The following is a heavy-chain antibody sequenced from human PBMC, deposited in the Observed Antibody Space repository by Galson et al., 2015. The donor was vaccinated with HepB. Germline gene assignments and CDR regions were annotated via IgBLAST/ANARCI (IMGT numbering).Heavy chain of an antibody. CDR3: AGVEDKWAVLRIDWFHP. V-gene: IGHV1-18*04. CDR1: GYTFTNYA. CDR2: ISAYNGKT. J-gene: IGHJ5*02. D-gene: IGHD2-15*01. Sequence: SVKVSCKASGYTFTNYAISWVRRAPGQGLEWMGWISAYNGKTNYAQKLQGRVTMTTETSTSTAYMELRSLRSDDTAVYYCAGVEDKWAVLRIDWFHPCGQGTVVTVSS.